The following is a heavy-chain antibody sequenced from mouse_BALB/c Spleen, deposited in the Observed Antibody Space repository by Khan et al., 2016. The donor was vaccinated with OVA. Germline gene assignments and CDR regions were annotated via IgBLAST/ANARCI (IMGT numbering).Heavy chain of an antibody. V-gene: IGHV5-9-1*01. J-gene: IGHJ3*01. Sequence: EVELVESGGGLVKPGGSLKLSCAASGFTFSSFVMSWVRQTPEKRLEWVATISSAGTYTYFPDSVKGRFTISRDNAKNTLYLQMNSLRSEDMAMYYCATGNYGWFACWGQGTLVTVSA. CDR2: ISSAGTYT. D-gene: IGHD2-1*01. CDR3: ATGNYGWFAC. CDR1: GFTFSSFV.